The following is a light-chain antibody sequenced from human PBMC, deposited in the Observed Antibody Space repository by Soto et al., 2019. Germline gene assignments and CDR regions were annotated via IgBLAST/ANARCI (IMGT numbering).Light chain of an antibody. CDR2: DAS. CDR3: CSYAASNTFV. V-gene: IGLV2-11*01. CDR1: SSDVGGYSY. J-gene: IGLJ1*01. Sequence: QSVLTQPRSVSGSPGQSVTISCTGTSSDVGGYSYVSWYQQYSGKAPKVMIYDASKRPSGLPDRFSGSKSGNTASLTISGLQAEDEADYYCCSYAASNTFVVGTGTKVTVL.